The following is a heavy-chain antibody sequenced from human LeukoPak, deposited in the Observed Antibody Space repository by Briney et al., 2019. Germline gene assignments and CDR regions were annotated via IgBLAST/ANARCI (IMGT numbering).Heavy chain of an antibody. Sequence: PGGSLRLSCAASGFTFSSYAMSWVRQAPGKGLEWVSAISGSGGSTYYADSVKGRFTISRDNSKNTLYLQMNSLRAEDTAVYYCAKNPYNWNYGGYYLDYWGQGTLVTVSS. CDR3: AKNPYNWNYGGYYLDY. J-gene: IGHJ4*02. CDR1: GFTFSSYA. D-gene: IGHD1-7*01. V-gene: IGHV3-23*01. CDR2: ISGSGGST.